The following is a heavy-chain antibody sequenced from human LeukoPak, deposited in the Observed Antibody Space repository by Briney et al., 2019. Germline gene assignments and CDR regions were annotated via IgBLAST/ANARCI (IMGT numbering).Heavy chain of an antibody. CDR2: IYHSGSI. CDR1: GGSFSGYY. D-gene: IGHD4-17*01. J-gene: IGHJ4*02. CDR3: ARSDGDYYFDY. V-gene: IGHV4-34*01. Sequence: PSETLSLTCAVYGGSFSGYYWGWIRQPPGKGLEWIGSIYHSGSIYYNPSLKSRVTISVDKSKNQFSLKLSSVTAADTAVYYCARSDGDYYFDYWGQGTLVTVSS.